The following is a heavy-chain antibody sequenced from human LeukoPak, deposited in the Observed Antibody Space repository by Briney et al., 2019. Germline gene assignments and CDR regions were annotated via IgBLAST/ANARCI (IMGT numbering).Heavy chain of an antibody. D-gene: IGHD1-1*01. J-gene: IGHJ4*02. CDR2: IYSGGST. CDR3: ANEVRPNDY. V-gene: IGHV3-53*01. Sequence: GGSLRLSCAASGFTVSSNYMSWVRQAPGKGLEWVSVIYSGGSTYYAASVKGRVTISRDNSKNTLYLQMNCLRAEDTAVYYCANEVRPNDYWGQGTLVTVSS. CDR1: GFTVSSNY.